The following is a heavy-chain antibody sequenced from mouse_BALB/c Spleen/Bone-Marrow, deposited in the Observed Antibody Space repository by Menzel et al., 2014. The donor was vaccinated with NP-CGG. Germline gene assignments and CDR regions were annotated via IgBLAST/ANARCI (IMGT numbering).Heavy chain of an antibody. CDR2: INRNGGIT. Sequence: EVKLLESGGGLVQPGGSLKLSCAASGFTFSNYGMPWVRQTPDKSLELVATINRNGGITYYPHSLKGRFTFSRDNAKNTLYLKMSSLKSEDTAMYYCAKNQEDFDYWGQGTTLTVSS. CDR1: GFTFSNYG. CDR3: AKNQEDFDY. D-gene: IGHD3-2*02. V-gene: IGHV5-6-3*01. J-gene: IGHJ2*01.